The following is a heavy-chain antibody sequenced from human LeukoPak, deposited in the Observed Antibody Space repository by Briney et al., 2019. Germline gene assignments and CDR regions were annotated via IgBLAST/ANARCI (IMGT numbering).Heavy chain of an antibody. CDR3: AKDSGVGAQSFQH. CDR2: ISGSGGNT. J-gene: IGHJ1*01. CDR1: GFTFSSYG. V-gene: IGHV3-23*01. Sequence: GGSLRLSCAASGFTFSSYGMSWVRQAPGKGLEWVSAISGSGGNTYYADSVKGRFTISRDNSKNTLYLQMNSLRAEDTAVYYCAKDSGVGAQSFQHWGQGTLVTVSS. D-gene: IGHD1-26*01.